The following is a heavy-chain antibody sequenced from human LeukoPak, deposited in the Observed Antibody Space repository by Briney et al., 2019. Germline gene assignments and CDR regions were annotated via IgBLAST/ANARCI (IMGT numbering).Heavy chain of an antibody. V-gene: IGHV3-64D*06. CDR2: ISSNGGST. J-gene: IGHJ1*01. D-gene: IGHD6-19*01. CDR3: AKVLSSGWYGAFAEYFQH. Sequence: PGGSLRLSCSASGFTFSSYAMHWVRQAPGKGLEYVSAISSNGGSTYYADSVKGRLTISRDNSKNTLYLQMSSLRAEDTAVYYCAKVLSSGWYGAFAEYFQHWGQGTLVTVSS. CDR1: GFTFSSYA.